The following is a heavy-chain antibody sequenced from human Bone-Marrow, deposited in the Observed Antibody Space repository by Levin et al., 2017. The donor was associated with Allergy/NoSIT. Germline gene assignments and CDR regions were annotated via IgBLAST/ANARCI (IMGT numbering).Heavy chain of an antibody. J-gene: IGHJ4*02. CDR2: IKRKSDGGTT. V-gene: IGHV3-15*01. CDR1: GFPVTNAW. D-gene: IGHD4-23*01. CDR3: ATDDYGGN. Sequence: GGSLRLSCAASGFPVTNAWMHWVRQAPGKGLEWVGRIKRKSDGGTTAYAAPVRGRFTISTDASENTVSLQMNHLKTDDTAVYYCATDDYGGNWGQGTLVTVSS.